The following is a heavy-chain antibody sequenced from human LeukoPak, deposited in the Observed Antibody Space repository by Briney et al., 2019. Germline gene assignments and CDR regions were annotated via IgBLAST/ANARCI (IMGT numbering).Heavy chain of an antibody. CDR2: ISTSGNTI. Sequence: GGSLRLSCAASGFSFISYEMNWVRQAPGKGLEWVSCISTSGNTIYCADSVKGRFTVSRDNARNSLFLQLNSLRAEDTAVYYCARDGPGYSFDSWGQGTLVAVSS. CDR3: ARDGPGYSFDS. J-gene: IGHJ4*02. D-gene: IGHD5-18*01. V-gene: IGHV3-48*03. CDR1: GFSFISYE.